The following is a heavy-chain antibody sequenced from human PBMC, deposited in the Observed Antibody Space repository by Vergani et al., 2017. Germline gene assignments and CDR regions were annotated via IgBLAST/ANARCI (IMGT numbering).Heavy chain of an antibody. D-gene: IGHD6-25*01. J-gene: IGHJ6*03. Sequence: QVQLVQSGAEVKKPGSSVKVSCKASGGTFSSYAISWVRQAPGQGLEWMGGILPIFGTANYEQKFQGRVTITADEATSTAYMELSSLRSEDTAVYYCARDLVSGPEVHTRDYYYYCYMDVWGKGTTVTVSS. V-gene: IGHV1-69*01. CDR1: GGTFSSYA. CDR3: ARDLVSGPEVHTRDYYYYCYMDV. CDR2: ILPIFGTA.